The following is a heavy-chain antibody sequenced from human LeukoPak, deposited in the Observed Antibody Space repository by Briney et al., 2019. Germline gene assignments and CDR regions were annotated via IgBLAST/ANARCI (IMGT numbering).Heavy chain of an antibody. V-gene: IGHV1-58*01. J-gene: IGHJ4*02. CDR3: AADRHYYDSSGYYYYFDY. D-gene: IGHD3-22*01. CDR2: IVVGSGNT. CDR1: GFTFTSSA. Sequence: SVKVSCKASGFTFTSSAVQWVRQARGQRLEWIGWIVVGSGNTNYAQKFQERVTITRDMSTSTAYMELSSLRSEDTAVYYCAADRHYYDSSGYYYYFDYWAREPWSPSPQ.